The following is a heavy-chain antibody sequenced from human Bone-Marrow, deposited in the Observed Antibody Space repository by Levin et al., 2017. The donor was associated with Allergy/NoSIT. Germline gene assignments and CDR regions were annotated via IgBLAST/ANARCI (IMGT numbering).Heavy chain of an antibody. Sequence: TSETLSLTCTVSGGSISNYYWSWVRQTPGKGLEWIGCIYHTGTTKYNPSLKSRITISLDMSKNQFSLSLRFVTAADTAVYFCARDRYTERWQLPDYYYIDLWGKGTTVTVSS. CDR2: IYHTGTT. CDR1: GGSISNYY. V-gene: IGHV4-59*01. J-gene: IGHJ6*03. CDR3: ARDRYTERWQLPDYYYIDL. D-gene: IGHD2-2*02.